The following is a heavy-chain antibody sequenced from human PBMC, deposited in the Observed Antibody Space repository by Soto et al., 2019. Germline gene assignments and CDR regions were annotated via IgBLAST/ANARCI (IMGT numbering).Heavy chain of an antibody. Sequence: GSLRLSCAASGFTFSSYAMSWVRQAPGKGLEWVSAISGSGGSTYYADSVKGRFTISRDNSKNTLYLQMNSLRAEDTAVYYCAKDRSQAVIWFGESLAFDYWGQGTLVTVYS. J-gene: IGHJ4*02. CDR3: AKDRSQAVIWFGESLAFDY. CDR2: ISGSGGST. V-gene: IGHV3-23*01. CDR1: GFTFSSYA. D-gene: IGHD3-10*01.